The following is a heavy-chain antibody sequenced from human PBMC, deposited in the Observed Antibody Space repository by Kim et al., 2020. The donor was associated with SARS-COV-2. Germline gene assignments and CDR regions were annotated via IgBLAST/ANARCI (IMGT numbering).Heavy chain of an antibody. CDR1: GGTFSSYA. CDR3: ARPVGVAPSYGSHPYYYYYGMDV. J-gene: IGHJ6*02. V-gene: IGHV1-69*13. Sequence: SVKVSCKASGGTFSSYAISWVRQAPGQGLEWMGGIIPIFGTANYAQKFQGRVTITADESTSTAYMELSSLRSEDTAVYYCARPVGVAPSYGSHPYYYYYGMDVWGQGTTVTVSS. CDR2: IIPIFGTA. D-gene: IGHD5-18*01.